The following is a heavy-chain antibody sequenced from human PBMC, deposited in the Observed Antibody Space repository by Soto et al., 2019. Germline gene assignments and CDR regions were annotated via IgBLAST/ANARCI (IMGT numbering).Heavy chain of an antibody. V-gene: IGHV3-23*01. CDR1: GFPSSNYA. Sequence: EVQLLESGGGLVQPGGSLRLSCAASGFPSSNYAMSWVRQAPGKGLEWVSAISGSGGNTYYADSVKGRFTISRDNSKNTLFLQLNSLRAEDTAVYYCRQSSSSRPDYSYSMDVWGQGNTVTVSS. D-gene: IGHD6-6*01. CDR2: ISGSGGNT. J-gene: IGHJ6*02. CDR3: RQSSSSRPDYSYSMDV.